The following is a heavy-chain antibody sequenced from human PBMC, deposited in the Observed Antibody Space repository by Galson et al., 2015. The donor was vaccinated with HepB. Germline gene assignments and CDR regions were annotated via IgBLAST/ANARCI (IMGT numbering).Heavy chain of an antibody. Sequence: SVKVSCKASGYTFTSYYMHWVRQAPGQGLEWMGWISAYNGNTNYAQKLQGRVTMTTDTSTSTAYMELRSLRSDDTAVYYCARADILTGWIQYYYYCGMDVWGQGTTVTVSS. CDR3: ARADILTGWIQYYYYCGMDV. D-gene: IGHD3-9*01. J-gene: IGHJ6*02. CDR1: GYTFTSYY. V-gene: IGHV1-18*04. CDR2: ISAYNGNT.